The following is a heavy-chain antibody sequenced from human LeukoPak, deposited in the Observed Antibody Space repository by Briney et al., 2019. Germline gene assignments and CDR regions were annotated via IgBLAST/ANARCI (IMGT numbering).Heavy chain of an antibody. D-gene: IGHD3-9*01. J-gene: IGHJ4*02. V-gene: IGHV3-74*01. CDR3: ARDALGDILTGYYFDY. CDR1: GFTFSSYW. Sequence: GGSLRLSCAASGFTFSSYWMHWVRQAPGKGLVWVSRINGDGSSTTYADSVKGRFTISRDNAKNTLYLQMNSLRAEDTAVYYCARDALGDILTGYYFDYWGQGTLVTVSS. CDR2: INGDGSST.